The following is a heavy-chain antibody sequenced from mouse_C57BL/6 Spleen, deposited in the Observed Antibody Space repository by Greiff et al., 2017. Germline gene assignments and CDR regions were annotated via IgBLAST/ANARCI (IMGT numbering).Heavy chain of an antibody. CDR2: INPGSGGT. D-gene: IGHD1-1*01. CDR3: ASRITTVVAP. V-gene: IGHV1-54*01. CDR1: GYAFTNYL. J-gene: IGHJ2*01. Sequence: QVQLQQSGAELVRPGTSVKVSCKASGYAFTNYLIEWVKQRPGQGLEWIGVINPGSGGTNYNEKFKGKATLTADKSSSTAYMQLSSLTSEDSAVYFCASRITTVVAPWGQGTTLTVSS.